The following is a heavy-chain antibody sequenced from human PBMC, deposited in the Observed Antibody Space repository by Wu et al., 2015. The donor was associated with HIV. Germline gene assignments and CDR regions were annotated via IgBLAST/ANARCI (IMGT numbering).Heavy chain of an antibody. J-gene: IGHJ4*02. D-gene: IGHD4-11*01. Sequence: QVQLVQSGAEVKKPGASVKVSCGASGYTFTNYYIHWLRQAPGQELEWMAWINPSGGATIYAEDFEGRVTVTRDTSSETVYMELSGLTSGDTAIYYCARDATPITTEFDFWGQGTLITVSS. V-gene: IGHV1-2*02. CDR2: INPSGGAT. CDR3: ARDATPITTEFDF. CDR1: GYTFTNYY.